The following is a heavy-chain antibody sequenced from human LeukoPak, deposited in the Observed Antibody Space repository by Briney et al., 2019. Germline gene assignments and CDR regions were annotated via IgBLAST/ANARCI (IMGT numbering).Heavy chain of an antibody. CDR1: GGSISSYY. Sequence: PSETLSLTCTFSGGSISSYYWSWIRQPAGKGLEWIGRIHTSGSTNYNPSPKSRVTMSVDTSKNQFSLKLSSVTAVDTAVYYCARDRYYYGSGSYPYMDVWGKGTTVTISS. CDR2: IHTSGST. CDR3: ARDRYYYGSGSYPYMDV. D-gene: IGHD3-10*01. V-gene: IGHV4-4*07. J-gene: IGHJ6*03.